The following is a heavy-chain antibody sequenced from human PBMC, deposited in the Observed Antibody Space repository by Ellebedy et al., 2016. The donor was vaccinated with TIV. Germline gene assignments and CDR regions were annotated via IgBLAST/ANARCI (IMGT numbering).Heavy chain of an antibody. D-gene: IGHD4-11*01. CDR3: ARGDYSNFSYYYYYMDV. J-gene: IGHJ6*03. V-gene: IGHV4-59*13. CDR2: IYYSGST. CDR1: GGSFSGYY. Sequence: SETLSLTXAVYGGSFSGYYWSWIRQPPGKGLEWIGYIYYSGSTNYNPSLKSRVTISVDTSKNQFSLKLSSVTAADTAVYYCARGDYSNFSYYYYYMDVWGKGTTVTVSS.